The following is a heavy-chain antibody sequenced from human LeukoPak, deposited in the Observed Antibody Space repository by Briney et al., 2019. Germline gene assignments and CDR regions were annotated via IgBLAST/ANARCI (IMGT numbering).Heavy chain of an antibody. D-gene: IGHD2-2*01. CDR1: GGSFSGYY. V-gene: IGHV4-34*01. CDR3: ARVPPPYCSSTSCPSGDY. Sequence: SETLSFTCAVYGGSFSGYYWSWIRQPPGKGLEWIGEINHSGSTNYNPSLKSRVTISVDTSKNQFSLKLSSVTAADTAVYYCARVPPPYCSSTSCPSGDYWGQGTLVTVSS. CDR2: INHSGST. J-gene: IGHJ4*02.